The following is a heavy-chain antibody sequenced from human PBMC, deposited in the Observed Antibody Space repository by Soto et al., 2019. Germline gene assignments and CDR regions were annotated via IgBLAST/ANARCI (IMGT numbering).Heavy chain of an antibody. V-gene: IGHV3-11*05. CDR1: GFTFSDYY. J-gene: IGHJ4*02. D-gene: IGHD2-21*02. Sequence: PGGSLRLSCAASGFTFSDYYMSWIRQAPGKGLEWVSYISSSSSYTNYADSVKGRFTISRDNATNSLYLQMNSLRAEDTAVYSCARGGMAVTAPDYTGQRTLVTVSS. CDR2: ISSSSSYT. CDR3: ARGGMAVTAPDY.